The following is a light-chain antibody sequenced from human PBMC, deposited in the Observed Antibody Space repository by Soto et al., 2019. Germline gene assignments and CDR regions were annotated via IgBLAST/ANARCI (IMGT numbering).Light chain of an antibody. Sequence: QSALTQPASVSGSPGQSITISCTGTSSDVGGYNYVSSYQQHPGKAPKLMIYDVSNRPSGVSNRFSGSKSGNTASLTISGPEADDGADYYCCSYTSSSTLVVGGGTKLTVL. J-gene: IGLJ2*01. V-gene: IGLV2-14*01. CDR1: SSDVGGYNY. CDR2: DVS. CDR3: CSYTSSSTLV.